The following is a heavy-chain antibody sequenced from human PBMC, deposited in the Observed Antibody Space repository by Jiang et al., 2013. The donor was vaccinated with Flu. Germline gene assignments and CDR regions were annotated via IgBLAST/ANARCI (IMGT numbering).Heavy chain of an antibody. J-gene: IGHJ4*02. Sequence: GAEVKKPGASVKVSCKASGYTFTSYDINWVRQATGQGLEWMGWMNPNSGNTGYAQEFQGRVTMTRNTSISTAYMELSSLRSEDTAVYYCAREEIAVAGRGNYFDYWGQGTLVTVSS. D-gene: IGHD6-19*01. CDR2: MNPNSGNT. CDR3: AREEIAVAGRGNYFDY. V-gene: IGHV1-8*01. CDR1: GYTFTSYD.